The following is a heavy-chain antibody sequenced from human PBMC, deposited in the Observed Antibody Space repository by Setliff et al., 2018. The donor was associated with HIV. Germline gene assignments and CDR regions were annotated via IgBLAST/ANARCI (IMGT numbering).Heavy chain of an antibody. J-gene: IGHJ5*02. CDR2: IKQDGSEI. D-gene: IGHD3-16*01. V-gene: IGHV3-7*03. CDR3: ANLWELGA. Sequence: GGSLRLSCAASGFTFSNYWMDWVRQTPGKGLEWVATIKQDGSEIYYMDSVKGRFTISRDNARTSLFLEMRSLRDEDTAVYLCANLWELGAWGQGTLVTVSS. CDR1: GFTFSNYW.